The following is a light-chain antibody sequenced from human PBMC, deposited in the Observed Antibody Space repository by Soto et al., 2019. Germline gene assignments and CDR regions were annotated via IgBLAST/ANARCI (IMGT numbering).Light chain of an antibody. CDR2: NVN. Sequence: QSALTQPASVSGAPGQSITISCTGTSSDVGGYDYVAWYRQYPDKAPKLLIYNVNNRPSGVSIRFSGSKSGNTASLTISGLLPEDEADYYCTSFTIIHTYVFGTGTKLTVL. V-gene: IGLV2-14*01. J-gene: IGLJ1*01. CDR1: SSDVGGYDY. CDR3: TSFTIIHTYV.